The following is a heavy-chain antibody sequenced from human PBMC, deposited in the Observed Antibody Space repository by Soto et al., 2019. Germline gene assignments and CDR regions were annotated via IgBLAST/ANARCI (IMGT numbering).Heavy chain of an antibody. D-gene: IGHD6-25*01. CDR1: GGTLNTYT. Sequence: QLQLVQSGAAVKKPGSSVKVSCKASGGTLNTYTISWVRQAPGQGLEWMGSILPFLGSTNYAKKFQGRVTITADQSTSTMELSRLLTEDTGGYFCARDVTAKCALYYFDTWGQGSLVTVSS. CDR2: ILPFLGST. J-gene: IGHJ4*02. CDR3: ARDVTAKCALYYFDT. V-gene: IGHV1-69*08.